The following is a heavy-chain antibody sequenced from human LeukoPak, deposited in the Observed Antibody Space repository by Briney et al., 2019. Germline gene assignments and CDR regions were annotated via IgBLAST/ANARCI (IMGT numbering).Heavy chain of an antibody. CDR1: GFTFSNYA. Sequence: GGSLRLSCAASGFTFSNYAMHWVRQAPGKGLEWVAVISYDGSNKYYADSVKGRFTISRDNSKNTLYLQMNSLRAEDTAVYYCARNYGDYVGTFDAFDIWGQGTMVTVSS. CDR2: ISYDGSNK. D-gene: IGHD4-17*01. CDR3: ARNYGDYVGTFDAFDI. J-gene: IGHJ3*02. V-gene: IGHV3-30*04.